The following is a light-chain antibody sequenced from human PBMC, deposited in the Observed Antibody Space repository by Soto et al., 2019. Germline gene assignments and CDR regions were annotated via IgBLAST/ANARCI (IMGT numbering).Light chain of an antibody. CDR3: SSYTSSSTRV. CDR2: DVS. V-gene: IGLV2-14*01. CDR1: SSDVGGYNY. J-gene: IGLJ1*01. Sequence: QPVLTQPASGSGAPRQSIRISCTETSSDVGGYNYVSWYQQHPGKAPKLMIYDVSNRPSGVSNRFSGSKSGNTASLTISGLQAEDEADYYCSSYTSSSTRVFGTGTKVTVL.